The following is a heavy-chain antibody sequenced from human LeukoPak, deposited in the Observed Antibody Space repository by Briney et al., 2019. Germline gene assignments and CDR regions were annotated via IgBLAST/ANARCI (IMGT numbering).Heavy chain of an antibody. V-gene: IGHV1-24*01. D-gene: IGHD7-27*01. CDR3: ATIAPGDLFDS. CDR1: GSTLTEFS. CDR2: FVPGDDET. Sequence: ASVKVSCKVSGSTLTEFSIHWVRQAPGKGLEWMGGFVPGDDETIYAQSFQGRVTMTEDTSTDTAYMELSSLRSEDTAMYYCATIAPGDLFDSWGQGTLVTVSS. J-gene: IGHJ4*02.